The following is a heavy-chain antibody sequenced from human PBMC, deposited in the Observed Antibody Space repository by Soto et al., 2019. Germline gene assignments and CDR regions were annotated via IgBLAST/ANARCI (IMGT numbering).Heavy chain of an antibody. V-gene: IGHV1-69*01. CDR1: GGTFSSYA. CDR3: ARAALLDDSPTEYWYFDL. J-gene: IGHJ2*01. D-gene: IGHD3-22*01. CDR2: IIPIFGTA. Sequence: QVQLVQSGAEVKKPGSSVKVSCKASGGTFSSYAISWVRQAPGQGLEWMGGIIPIFGTANYAQKFQGRVTITADESTSTAYMELSSLRSEDTAVYYCARAALLDDSPTEYWYFDLWGRGTLVTVSS.